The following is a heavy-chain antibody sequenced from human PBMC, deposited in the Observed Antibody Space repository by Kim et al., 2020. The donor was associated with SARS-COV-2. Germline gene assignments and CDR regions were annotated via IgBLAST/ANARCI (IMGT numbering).Heavy chain of an antibody. CDR1: GYTFTGYY. D-gene: IGHD6-13*01. CDR2: INPNSGGT. CDR3: ARDRYSSSWYPY. V-gene: IGHV1-2*02. Sequence: ASVKVSCKASGYTFTGYYMHWVRQAPGQGLEWMGWINPNSGGTNYAQKFQGRVTMTRDTSISTAYMELSRLRSDDTAVYYCARDRYSSSWYPYWGQGTLVTVSS. J-gene: IGHJ4*02.